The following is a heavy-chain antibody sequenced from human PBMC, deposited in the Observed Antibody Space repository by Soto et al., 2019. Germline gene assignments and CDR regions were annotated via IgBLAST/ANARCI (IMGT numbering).Heavy chain of an antibody. V-gene: IGHV4-61*01. D-gene: IGHD5-12*01. CDR2: IYYSGST. CDR1: GGSVSSGSYY. J-gene: IGHJ6*02. CDR3: ARDRWLRRISYYYYGMDV. Sequence: QVQLQESGPGLVKPSETLSLTCTVSGGSVSSGSYYWSWLRQPPGKGLEWIGYIYYSGSTNYNPSHKSRVTISVDTYKNQFSLKLSSVTAADTAVYYCARDRWLRRISYYYYGMDVWGQGTTVTVSS.